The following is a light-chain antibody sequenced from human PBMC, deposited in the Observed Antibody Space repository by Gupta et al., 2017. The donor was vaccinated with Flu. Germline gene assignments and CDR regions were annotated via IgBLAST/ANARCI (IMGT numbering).Light chain of an antibody. J-gene: IGKJ3*01. CDR1: QSVSSY. Sequence: PGERATLSCRASQSVSSYLAWYQQKPGQAPRLLIYDASSRATGIPARFSGSGSGTHLSLTISSLEPEDFAVYYCQQRSNWPPFSFGHGTKVDIK. CDR2: DAS. V-gene: IGKV3-11*01. CDR3: QQRSNWPPFS.